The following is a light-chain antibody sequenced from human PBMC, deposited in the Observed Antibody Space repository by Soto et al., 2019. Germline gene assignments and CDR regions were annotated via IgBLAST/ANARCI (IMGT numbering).Light chain of an antibody. CDR1: QDISNY. CDR2: EAS. Sequence: QMTQSPSSLSASVGDRVTITCRASQDISNYLAWYQQKPGGAPKLLIYEASTLQSGVPSRFSGSGSGADFTLTISILQPEDVAMYYCQKYNDAPRTFGQGTRVEMK. V-gene: IGKV1-27*01. J-gene: IGKJ1*01. CDR3: QKYNDAPRT.